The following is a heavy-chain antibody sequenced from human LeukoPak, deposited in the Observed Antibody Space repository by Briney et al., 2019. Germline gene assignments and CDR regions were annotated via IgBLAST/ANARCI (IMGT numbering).Heavy chain of an antibody. D-gene: IGHD2-2*02. Sequence: GASVKVSCKASGYTFTSYGISWVRQAPGQGLEWMGWISAYNGNTNYAQKLQGRVTITADESTSTAYMELSSLRSEDTAVYYCAREGGLYCSSTSCYRISWFDPWGQGTLVTVSS. V-gene: IGHV1-18*01. CDR1: GYTFTSYG. J-gene: IGHJ5*02. CDR3: AREGGLYCSSTSCYRISWFDP. CDR2: ISAYNGNT.